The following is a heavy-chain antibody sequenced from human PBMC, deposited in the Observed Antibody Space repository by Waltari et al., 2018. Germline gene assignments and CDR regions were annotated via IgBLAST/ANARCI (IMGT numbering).Heavy chain of an antibody. CDR1: GVSMDDSSHY. J-gene: IGHJ2*01. CDR3: VRHRLAWYFDL. V-gene: IGHV4-39*01. Sequence: QLQLQESGPGLVKPSETLSLTCTVSGVSMDDSSHYCGWIRQPPGKGLEWIGSVYYNGNTHHKPSLKSRVTVSGDTSKNQFSLMLNSVTAADTAVYYCVRHRLAWYFDLWGRGTLVTVSS. D-gene: IGHD6-19*01. CDR2: VYYNGNT.